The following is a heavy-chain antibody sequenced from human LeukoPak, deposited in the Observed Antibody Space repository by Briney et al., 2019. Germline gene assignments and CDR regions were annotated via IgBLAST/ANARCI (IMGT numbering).Heavy chain of an antibody. CDR3: ARDRYLSQRYFDY. D-gene: IGHD1-1*01. V-gene: IGHV1-69*13. Sequence: SVKVSCKASGGTFSSYAISWVRQAPGQGLEWMGGIIPIFGTAKYAQNLQGRVTITADESTSIAYMELSSLRSEDTAVYYCARDRYLSQRYFDYWGQGTLVTVSS. CDR2: IIPIFGTA. CDR1: GGTFSSYA. J-gene: IGHJ4*02.